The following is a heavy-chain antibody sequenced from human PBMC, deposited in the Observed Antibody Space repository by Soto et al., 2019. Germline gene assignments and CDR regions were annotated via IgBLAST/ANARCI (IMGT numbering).Heavy chain of an antibody. CDR2: INPSGGST. D-gene: IGHD2-15*01. V-gene: IGHV1-46*01. CDR3: ARDGYCGGGSCYDWFDP. CDR1: GYTFTSYY. J-gene: IGHJ5*02. Sequence: ASVKVSCKASGYTFTSYYMHWVRQAPGQVLEWMGIINPSGGSTSYAQKFQGRVTMTRDTSTSTVYMELSSLRSEDTAVYYCARDGYCGGGSCYDWFDPWGQGTLVTVSS.